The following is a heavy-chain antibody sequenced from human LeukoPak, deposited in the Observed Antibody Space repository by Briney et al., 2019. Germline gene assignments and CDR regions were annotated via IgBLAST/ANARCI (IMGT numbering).Heavy chain of an antibody. Sequence: GGSLRLSCAASGFTFSSYEMNWVRQAPGKGLEWVSYISSSGSTIYYADSVKGRFTISRDNSKNTLYLQMNSLRAEDTAVYYCAKDFIRTPKRQWLAPSDYWGQGTLVTVSS. D-gene: IGHD6-19*01. CDR2: ISSSGSTI. V-gene: IGHV3-48*03. J-gene: IGHJ4*02. CDR1: GFTFSSYE. CDR3: AKDFIRTPKRQWLAPSDY.